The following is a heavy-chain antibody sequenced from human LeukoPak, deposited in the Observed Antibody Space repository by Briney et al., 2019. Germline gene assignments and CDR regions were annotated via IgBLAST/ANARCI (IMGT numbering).Heavy chain of an antibody. D-gene: IGHD3-10*01. J-gene: IGHJ4*02. CDR2: FYQSGST. Sequence: SETLSLTCSVSGRPISSYYWSWIQQPPGGGLDWIGRFYQSGSTFYKPSLKSRVTISVDPCKNQFSLKLSSVTAADSALYSCARVVQNSGTIDYWGQGTLVTV. CDR1: GRPISSYY. V-gene: IGHV4-59*08. CDR3: ARVVQNSGTIDY.